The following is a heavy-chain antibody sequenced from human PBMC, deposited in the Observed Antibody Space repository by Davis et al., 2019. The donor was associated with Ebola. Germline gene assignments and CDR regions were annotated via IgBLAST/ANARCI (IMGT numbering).Heavy chain of an antibody. CDR3: ARGTCNGGNCYEVEYGGSMDV. CDR1: GYTFSSYY. V-gene: IGHV1-46*01. J-gene: IGHJ6*04. Sequence: SVKVSCKASGYTFSSYYIHWVRQAPGQGLEWMGIMNPSVGSTAYAQKFQGRVTITRDTSTSTVSMELSSLRSEDTAVYFCARGTCNGGNCYEVEYGGSMDVWGKGTTITVSS. CDR2: MNPSVGST. D-gene: IGHD2-15*01.